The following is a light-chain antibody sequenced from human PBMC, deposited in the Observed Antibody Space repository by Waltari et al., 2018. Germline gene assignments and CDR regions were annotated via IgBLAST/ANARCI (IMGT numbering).Light chain of an antibody. CDR1: GSHIGAGYD. Sequence: QSVLTQPPSVSGAPGQRVTLACTGSGSHIGAGYDFYWYQQVPLAAPKLLIYGSSSRPLGVPDRFFGSTSGTSASLAIIGLQAEDEADYYCQSYDITLRVVFGGGTKLTVL. CDR2: GSS. J-gene: IGLJ3*02. CDR3: QSYDITLRVV. V-gene: IGLV1-40*01.